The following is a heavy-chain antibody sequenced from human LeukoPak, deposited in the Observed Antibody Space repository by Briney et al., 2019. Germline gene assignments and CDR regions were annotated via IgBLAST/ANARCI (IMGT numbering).Heavy chain of an antibody. V-gene: IGHV3-9*01. CDR1: GFTFSSYS. CDR3: AKAPSGYSSGWTYYFDY. Sequence: GGSLRLSCAASGFTFSSYSMNWVRKAPGKGLEWFSGIGWNSGSMGYADSVKGRFTISRDNAKNSLYLQMNSLRAEDTALYYCAKAPSGYSSGWTYYFDYWGQGTLVTVSS. J-gene: IGHJ4*02. CDR2: IGWNSGSM. D-gene: IGHD6-19*01.